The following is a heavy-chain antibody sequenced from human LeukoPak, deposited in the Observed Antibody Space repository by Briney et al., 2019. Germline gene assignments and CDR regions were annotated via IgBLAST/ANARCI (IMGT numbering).Heavy chain of an antibody. V-gene: IGHV3-33*01. CDR3: ARDRATSSWYLAVEYFQH. D-gene: IGHD6-13*01. Sequence: PGRSLRLSCAASGFTFSSCGMHWVRQAPGKGLEWVAVIWYDGSNKYYADSVKGRFTISRDNSKNTLYLQMNSLRAEDTAVYYCARDRATSSWYLAVEYFQHWGQGTLVTVSS. CDR1: GFTFSSCG. J-gene: IGHJ1*01. CDR2: IWYDGSNK.